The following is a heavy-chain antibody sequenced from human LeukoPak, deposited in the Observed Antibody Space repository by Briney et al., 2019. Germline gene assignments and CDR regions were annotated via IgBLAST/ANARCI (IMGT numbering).Heavy chain of an antibody. CDR3: ARDTASDYGDYEVLYQVINWFDP. CDR1: GYTFTGYY. J-gene: IGHJ5*02. V-gene: IGHV1-2*02. D-gene: IGHD4-17*01. CDR2: INPNSGGT. Sequence: GASVKVSCKTSGYTFTGYYMHWVRQAPGQGLEWMGWINPNSGGTNYAQKFQGRATMTRDTSISTAYMELSRLRSDDTAVYYCARDTASDYGDYEVLYQVINWFDPWGQGTLVTVSS.